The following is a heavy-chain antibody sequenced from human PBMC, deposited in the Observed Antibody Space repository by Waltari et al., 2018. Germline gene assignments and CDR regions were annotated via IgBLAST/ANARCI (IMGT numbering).Heavy chain of an antibody. V-gene: IGHV3-53*01. CDR1: GFTVSSTY. CDR2: IYSCVNT. J-gene: IGHJ4*02. Sequence: EVQLVESGGGLIQPGGSLRLSCAASGFTVSSTYMSWVRQAPGKGLEWVSVIYSCVNTYYADSVKGRFTISRDNSKNTLYLQMNSLRADDTAVYYCARDPGGRYYFDYWGQGSLVTVSS. D-gene: IGHD1-26*01. CDR3: ARDPGGRYYFDY.